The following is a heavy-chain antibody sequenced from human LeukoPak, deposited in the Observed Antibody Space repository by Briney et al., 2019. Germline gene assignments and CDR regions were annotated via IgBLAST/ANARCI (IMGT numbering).Heavy chain of an antibody. Sequence: GGSLRLSCAASGFTFDDYAMHWVRQAPGKGLEWVSGISWNSGSIGYADSVKGRFTISRDNAKNSLYLQMNSLRAEDTALYYCARDRWLQSNYYMDVWGKGTTVTISS. V-gene: IGHV3-9*01. J-gene: IGHJ6*03. D-gene: IGHD5-24*01. CDR1: GFTFDDYA. CDR3: ARDRWLQSNYYMDV. CDR2: ISWNSGSI.